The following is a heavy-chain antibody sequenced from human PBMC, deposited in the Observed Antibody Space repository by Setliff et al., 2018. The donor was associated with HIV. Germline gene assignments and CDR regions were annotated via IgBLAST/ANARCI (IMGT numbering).Heavy chain of an antibody. CDR3: ASLTDYGGDSGSH. V-gene: IGHV4-59*01. CDR2: IFHTGSS. J-gene: IGHJ4*02. CDR1: GGSMSNYY. D-gene: IGHD4-17*01. Sequence: SETLSLTCSVSGGSMSNYYWSWVRQPPGKGLEWMGDIFHTGSSTYNPSLESRVSLSVDTSKNQFSLRLSAVTAADTAVYYCASLTDYGGDSGSHWGQGTLVTVSS.